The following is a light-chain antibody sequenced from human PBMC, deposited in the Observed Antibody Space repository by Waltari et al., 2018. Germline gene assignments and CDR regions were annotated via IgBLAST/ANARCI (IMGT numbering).Light chain of an antibody. J-gene: IGKJ1*01. V-gene: IGKV1-6*01. CDR1: QGIRND. Sequence: AIQMTPSPSSLSASVGDRVTITCRSSQGIRNDLGGYQQKPGQAPNLLIYAASILQTVVPSRFSGSGAGTYFTLTISSLQPEDSATYYCLQDYNNPRTFGQGTTVEIK. CDR3: LQDYNNPRT. CDR2: AAS.